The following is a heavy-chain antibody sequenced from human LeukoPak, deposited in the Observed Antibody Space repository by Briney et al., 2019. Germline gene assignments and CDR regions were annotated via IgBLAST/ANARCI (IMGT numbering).Heavy chain of an antibody. CDR1: GGSISSGSYY. CDR3: ARGRGYSYGQNDY. CDR2: IYTSGST. D-gene: IGHD5-18*01. J-gene: IGHJ4*02. V-gene: IGHV4-61*02. Sequence: PSQTLSLTCTVSGGSISSGSYYWSWIRQPAGKGLEWIGRIYTSGSTNYNPSLKSRVTISVDTSKNQFSLKLSSVTAADTAVYYCARGRGYSYGQNDYWGQGTLATVSS.